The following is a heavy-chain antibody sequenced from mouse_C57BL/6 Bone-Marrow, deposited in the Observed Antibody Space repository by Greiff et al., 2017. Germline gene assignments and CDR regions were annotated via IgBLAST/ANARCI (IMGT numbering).Heavy chain of an antibody. CDR3: TLYYGNSYAMDY. V-gene: IGHV14-1*01. CDR2: IDPEDGDT. J-gene: IGHJ4*01. Sequence: EVQLQQSGAELVRPGASVKLSCTASGFNIKDYYMHWVKQRPEQGLEWIGRIDPEDGDTEYAPKFQGKATMTADTTSNTAYLQLSSLTSEDTAVYYCTLYYGNSYAMDYWGQGTSVTVSS. D-gene: IGHD2-1*01. CDR1: GFNIKDYY.